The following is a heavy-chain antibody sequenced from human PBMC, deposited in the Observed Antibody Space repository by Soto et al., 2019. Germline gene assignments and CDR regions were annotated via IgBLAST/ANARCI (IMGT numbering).Heavy chain of an antibody. CDR2: ISYDGNVA. CDR1: GFTFSNYG. J-gene: IGHJ4*02. D-gene: IGHD1-1*01. Sequence: QVQRVESEGGVVQPGRSLRLSCAASGFTFSNYGMHWVRQAPGKGLEWVTVISYDGNVAYYADSVKGRFTSSRDNCKNTLSLQMNRQRTDQTAVYYCAKEGPITNWYFDYWGQGTLVTVSS. CDR3: AKEGPITNWYFDY. V-gene: IGHV3-30*18.